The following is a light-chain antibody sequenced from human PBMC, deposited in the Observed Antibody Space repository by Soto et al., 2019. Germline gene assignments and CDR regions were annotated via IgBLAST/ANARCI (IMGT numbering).Light chain of an antibody. J-gene: IGKJ1*01. CDR2: KAS. CDR3: QQYHTFPT. CDR1: QSIGTS. V-gene: IGKV1-5*03. Sequence: DIQMTQFPSTLCASVGDRVTISCRASQSIGTSLAWYQQTPGKAPKLLIYKASILESGVPSRFSGSGSGADFTLTFSSLQPDDFATYYCQQYHTFPTFGQGTKVEIK.